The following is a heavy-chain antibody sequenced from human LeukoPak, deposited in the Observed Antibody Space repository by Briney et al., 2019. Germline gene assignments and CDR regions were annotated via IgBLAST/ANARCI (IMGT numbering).Heavy chain of an antibody. CDR3: ARGHSSGWYYFDY. CDR2: INHSGST. Sequence: SETLSLTCAVYGGSFSGYYWSWIRQPPGKGLEWIGEINHSGSTYYNPSLKSRVTISVDTSKNQFSLKLSSVTAADTAVYYCARGHSSGWYYFDYWGQGALVTVSS. J-gene: IGHJ4*02. CDR1: GGSFSGYY. V-gene: IGHV4-34*01. D-gene: IGHD6-19*01.